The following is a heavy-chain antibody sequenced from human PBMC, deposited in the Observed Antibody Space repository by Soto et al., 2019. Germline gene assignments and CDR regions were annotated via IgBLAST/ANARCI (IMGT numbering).Heavy chain of an antibody. Sequence: SETLSLTCTVSGGSVISGSYYWNWIRQPPGKGLEWIGYVYYTGSTNYNPSLKSRVTMSVDTSKNQFSLKMRSVTAADTAVYYCARESGSGRYYYGMDVWGHGTTVTVSS. CDR2: VYYTGST. V-gene: IGHV4-61*01. CDR3: ARESGSGRYYYGMDV. D-gene: IGHD6-19*01. J-gene: IGHJ6*02. CDR1: GGSVISGSYY.